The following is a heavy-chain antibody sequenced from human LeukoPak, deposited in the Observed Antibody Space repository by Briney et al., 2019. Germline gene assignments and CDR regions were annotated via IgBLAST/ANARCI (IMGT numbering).Heavy chain of an antibody. V-gene: IGHV3-11*01. CDR2: ISSSGSTI. Sequence: GGSPRLSCAASGFTFSDYYMSWIRQAPGKGLEWVSYISSSGSTIYYADSVKGRFTISRDNAKNSLYLQMNSLRAEDTAVYYCARDRPDDYGGNGVHDYWGQGTLVTVSS. CDR1: GFTFSDYY. D-gene: IGHD4-23*01. J-gene: IGHJ4*02. CDR3: ARDRPDDYGGNGVHDY.